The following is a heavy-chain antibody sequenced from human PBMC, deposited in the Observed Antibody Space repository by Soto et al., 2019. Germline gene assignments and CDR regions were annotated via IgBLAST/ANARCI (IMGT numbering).Heavy chain of an antibody. D-gene: IGHD1-26*01. CDR3: ARGAGIPEWDLLAGLDAFDI. V-gene: IGHV3-21*01. J-gene: IGHJ3*02. CDR1: GFTFSSYS. Sequence: EVQLVESGGGLVKPGGSLRLSCAASGFTFSSYSMNWVRQAPGTGLEWVSSISSSSCYIYYADSVKGRFTISRDNAKNSLYLQMNSLRAEDTAVYYCARGAGIPEWDLLAGLDAFDIWGRGTMVAVSS. CDR2: ISSSSCYI.